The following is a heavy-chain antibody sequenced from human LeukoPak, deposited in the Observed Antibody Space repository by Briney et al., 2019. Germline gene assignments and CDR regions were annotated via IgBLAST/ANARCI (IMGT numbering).Heavy chain of an antibody. CDR1: GGSFSGYY. Sequence: RASETLSLTCAVYGGSFSGYYWTWIRQPPGKGLEWIGYIYNSGTTNYNPSLKSRVTISVDSSKNQFSLKLTSVTAADTAVYYCARGARGYSYGWGQGTLVTVSS. D-gene: IGHD5-18*01. CDR2: IYNSGTT. V-gene: IGHV4-59*01. J-gene: IGHJ4*01. CDR3: ARGARGYSYG.